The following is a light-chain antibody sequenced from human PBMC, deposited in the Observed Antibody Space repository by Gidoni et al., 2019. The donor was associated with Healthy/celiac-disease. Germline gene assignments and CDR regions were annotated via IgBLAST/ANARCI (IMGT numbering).Light chain of an antibody. V-gene: IGLV3-1*01. CDR2: QDS. J-gene: IGLJ2*01. CDR1: NLGDKY. CDR3: QAWDSSTVVV. Sequence: SYELTQPPPVSVSPGQTASITCSGDNLGDKYACWYQQKPGQSPVMVLYQDSKRPSVIPDRFSGSNSGNTATLTISGTQAMDEADYYCQAWDSSTVVVFGGGTKLTVL.